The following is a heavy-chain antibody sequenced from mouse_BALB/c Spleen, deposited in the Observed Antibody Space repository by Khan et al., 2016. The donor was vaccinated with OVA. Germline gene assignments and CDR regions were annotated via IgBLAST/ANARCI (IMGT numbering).Heavy chain of an antibody. CDR1: GYSITSDYA. Sequence: VQLQQSGPGLVKPSQSLSLTCTVTGYSITSDYAWNWIRPFPGNKLEWMGYISYSGSTNYNPSLKSRISITRDTSKNQFFLQLNSVTTEDTATYYCARDGSRYNYAMDYWGQGTSVTVSS. V-gene: IGHV3-2*02. CDR3: ARDGSRYNYAMDY. D-gene: IGHD2-3*01. CDR2: ISYSGST. J-gene: IGHJ4*01.